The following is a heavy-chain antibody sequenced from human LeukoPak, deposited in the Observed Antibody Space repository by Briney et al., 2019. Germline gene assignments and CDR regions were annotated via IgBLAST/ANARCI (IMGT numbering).Heavy chain of an antibody. J-gene: IGHJ4*02. Sequence: KPSETLSLTCTVSGGSISSSSYYWGWIRQPPGKGLEWIGSIYYSGSTYYNPSLKGRVTISVDTSKNQFSLKLSSVTAADTAVYYCARVSRWLQCFDYWGQGTLVTVSS. CDR2: IYYSGST. CDR3: ARVSRWLQCFDY. D-gene: IGHD5-24*01. V-gene: IGHV4-39*07. CDR1: GGSISSSSYY.